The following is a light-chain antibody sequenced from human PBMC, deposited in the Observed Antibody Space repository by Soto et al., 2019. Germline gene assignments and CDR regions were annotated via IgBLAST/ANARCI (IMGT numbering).Light chain of an antibody. Sequence: QLVLTQPPSVSGAPGQRVTISCTGSNSNLGAGYDVHWYQQHPGTAPKFLIYGNKNRPSGVPDRFSGSKSGTSASLAITGLQAEDEADYYCQDYDNSLSGLSYGFGTGTQVTVL. CDR3: QDYDNSLSGLSYG. J-gene: IGLJ1*01. CDR1: NSNLGAGYD. V-gene: IGLV1-40*01. CDR2: GNK.